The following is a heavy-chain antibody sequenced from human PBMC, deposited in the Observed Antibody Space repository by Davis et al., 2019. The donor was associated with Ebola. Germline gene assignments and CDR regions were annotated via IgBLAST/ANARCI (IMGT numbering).Heavy chain of an antibody. V-gene: IGHV3-7*01. J-gene: IGHJ4*02. CDR3: YLGSPPDF. CDR2: IKPDGSEK. Sequence: GGSLRLSCAASGFTYSVYWMTWVRQAPGKGLEWMANIKPDGSEKNYVDSVKGRFAISRDNSKNTLYLQMNSLKAEDTAIYYCYLGSPPDFWGQGTLVTVSS. CDR1: GFTYSVYW. D-gene: IGHD1-26*01.